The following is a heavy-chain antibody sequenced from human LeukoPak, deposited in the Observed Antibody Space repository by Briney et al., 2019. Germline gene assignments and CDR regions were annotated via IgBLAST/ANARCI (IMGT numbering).Heavy chain of an antibody. CDR1: GFTLTSYA. CDR2: VGPSGST. CDR3: AKRGGSYSGFDY. D-gene: IGHD1-26*01. V-gene: IGHV3-23*01. J-gene: IGHJ4*02. Sequence: PGGSLRLSCAASGFTLTSYAMSWVRQAPGKGLAWVSAVGPSGSTYYADFVKGRFTISRDNSKYTLYLQMNSLRVEDTAVYYCAKRGGSYSGFDYWGQGTLVTVSS.